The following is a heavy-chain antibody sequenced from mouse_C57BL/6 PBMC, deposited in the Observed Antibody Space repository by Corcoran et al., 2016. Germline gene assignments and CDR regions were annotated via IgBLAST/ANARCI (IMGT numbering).Heavy chain of an antibody. V-gene: IGHV1-80*01. CDR2: IYPGDGDT. CDR1: GYAFSSYW. Sequence: QVQLQQSGAELVKPGASVKISCKASGYAFSSYWMNWVKQRPGKGLEWIGQIYPGDGDTNYNGKFKGKATLTADKSSSTAYMQFSSLTSEDSAVYFCAREGGGYGSSYVGWYFEVWGTGTTVTVSS. J-gene: IGHJ1*03. D-gene: IGHD1-1*01. CDR3: AREGGGYGSSYVGWYFEV.